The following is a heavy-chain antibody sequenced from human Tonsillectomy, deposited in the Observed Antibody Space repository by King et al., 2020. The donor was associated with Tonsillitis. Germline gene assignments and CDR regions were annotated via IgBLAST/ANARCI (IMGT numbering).Heavy chain of an antibody. CDR3: ARPGDFWRGQKNFMDV. D-gene: IGHD3-3*01. J-gene: IGHJ6*03. CDR1: GFTFSTYA. CDR2: IWHDGSHK. V-gene: IGHV3-33*01. Sequence: VQLVESGGAVVHPGRSLRLSCAASGFTFSTYAMHWVRQAPGKGLEWVAIIWHDGSHKYYADSVKGRFTLSRDNSENTLYLQMNSLRAEDTAVYYCARPGDFWRGQKNFMDV.